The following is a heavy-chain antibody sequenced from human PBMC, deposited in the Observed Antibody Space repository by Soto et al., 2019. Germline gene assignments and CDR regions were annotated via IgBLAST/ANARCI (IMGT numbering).Heavy chain of an antibody. CDR1: GFTLSTYS. V-gene: IGHV3-21*01. D-gene: IGHD5-12*01. J-gene: IGHJ4*02. Sequence: GGSLRLSCAASGFTLSTYSMNWVRQAPGKGLEWVSSISSSSSYMYYTDSVKGRFTISRDNAKNSLFLQMNSLRAEDTAIYYCATMATMSSFDYWGQGTLVTDSS. CDR2: ISSSSSYM. CDR3: ATMATMSSFDY.